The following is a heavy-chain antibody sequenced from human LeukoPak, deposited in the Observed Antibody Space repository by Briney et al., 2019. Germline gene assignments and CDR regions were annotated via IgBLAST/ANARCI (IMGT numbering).Heavy chain of an antibody. CDR3: ARDPLYYDMSGDY. V-gene: IGHV3-64*02. D-gene: IGHD3-22*01. J-gene: IGHJ4*02. Sequence: GGSLRLSCAASGFIFSNYAMHWVRQSPGKGLEYVSGISNNGGSTYYADSVKGRFTISRDNSKNTLYLQMGSLRPEDMAIYYCARDPLYYDMSGDYWGQGTLVAVSA. CDR1: GFIFSNYA. CDR2: ISNNGGST.